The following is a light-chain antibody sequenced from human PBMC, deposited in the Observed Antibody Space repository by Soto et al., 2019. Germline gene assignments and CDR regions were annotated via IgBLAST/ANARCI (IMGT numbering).Light chain of an antibody. V-gene: IGLV2-14*01. CDR2: DVS. Sequence: QSALTQPASVSGSPGQSITISCTGTNSDVGGYNFVSWYQQHPGKAPKLMIYDVSNRPSGVSNRFSGSKSGNTASLNISGFQAEDEADYYCSSYTSSSIPYVFGIGTKVTVL. CDR1: NSDVGGYNF. J-gene: IGLJ1*01. CDR3: SSYTSSSIPYV.